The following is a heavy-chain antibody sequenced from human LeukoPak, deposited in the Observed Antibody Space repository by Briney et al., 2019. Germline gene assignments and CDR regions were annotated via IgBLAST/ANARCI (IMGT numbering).Heavy chain of an antibody. D-gene: IGHD3-3*01. J-gene: IGHJ4*02. Sequence: GGSLRLSCVASGFTFSSYAMSWVRQAPGKGLEWVSAISGSGGSTYYADSVKGRFTISRDNSKNTLYLQMNSLRAEDTAVYYCAKESDFWVQGSSDYWGQGTLVTVSS. CDR3: AKESDFWVQGSSDY. CDR2: ISGSGGST. V-gene: IGHV3-23*01. CDR1: GFTFSSYA.